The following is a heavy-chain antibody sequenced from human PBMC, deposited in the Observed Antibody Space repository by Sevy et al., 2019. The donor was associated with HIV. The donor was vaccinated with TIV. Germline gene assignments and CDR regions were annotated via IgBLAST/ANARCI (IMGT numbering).Heavy chain of an antibody. CDR1: GYTFTGYY. D-gene: IGHD3-10*01. J-gene: IGHJ6*02. CDR3: ARDALGARGVILYYYYYGMDV. CDR2: INPNSGGT. Sequence: ASVKVSCKASGYTFTGYYMHWVRQAPGQGLEWMGWINPNSGGTNYAQKFQGRVTMTRDTSISTAYMELSRLGSDDTAVYYCARDALGARGVILYYYYYGMDVWGQGTTVTVSS. V-gene: IGHV1-2*02.